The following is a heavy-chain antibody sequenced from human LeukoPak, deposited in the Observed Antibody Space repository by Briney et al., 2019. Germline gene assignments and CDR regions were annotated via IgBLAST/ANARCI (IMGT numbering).Heavy chain of an antibody. Sequence: ASVKVSCKASGGTFSSYAISWVRQAPGQGLEWMGGIIPIFGTANYAQKFQGRVTITADESTSTAYMELSSLRSEDTAVYCCARDEGDETTVTPWGQGTLVTVSS. V-gene: IGHV1-69*13. CDR1: GGTFSSYA. CDR2: IIPIFGTA. D-gene: IGHD4-11*01. J-gene: IGHJ5*02. CDR3: ARDEGDETTVTP.